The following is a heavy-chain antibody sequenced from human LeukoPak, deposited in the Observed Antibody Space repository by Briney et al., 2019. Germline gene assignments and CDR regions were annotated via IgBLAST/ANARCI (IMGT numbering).Heavy chain of an antibody. CDR1: GGSVSSGSYY. V-gene: IGHV4-61*01. Sequence: SETLSLTCTVSGGSVSSGSYYWSWIRQPPGKGLEWIGYIYYSGSTNYNPSLKSRVTISVDTSKSQFSLKLSSVTAADTAVYYCARARVRSEYCNGGSCYPITPWDYWGEGTLVTVSS. D-gene: IGHD2-15*01. CDR3: ARARVRSEYCNGGSCYPITPWDY. J-gene: IGHJ4*02. CDR2: IYYSGST.